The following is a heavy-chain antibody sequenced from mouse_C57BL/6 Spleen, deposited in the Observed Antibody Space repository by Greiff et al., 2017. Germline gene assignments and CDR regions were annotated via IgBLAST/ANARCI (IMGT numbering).Heavy chain of an antibody. D-gene: IGHD2-3*01. CDR1: GYAFSSSW. CDR2: IYPGDGDT. J-gene: IGHJ2*01. Sequence: QVQLQQSGPELVKPGASVKISCKASGYAFSSSWMNWVKQRPGKGLEWIGRIYPGDGDTNYNGKFKGKATLTAAKSSSTAYMQLSSLTSEDSAVYFCARSFDGYYGSYWGQGTTLTVSS. CDR3: ARSFDGYYGSY. V-gene: IGHV1-82*01.